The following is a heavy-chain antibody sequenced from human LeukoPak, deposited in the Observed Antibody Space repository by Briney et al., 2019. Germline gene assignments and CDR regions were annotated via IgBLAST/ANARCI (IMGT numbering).Heavy chain of an antibody. CDR3: ARAEPYGPLDY. V-gene: IGHV3-30-3*01. D-gene: IGHD4-17*01. J-gene: IGHJ4*02. CDR2: ISYDGSNK. CDR1: GFTFSSYA. Sequence: GGSLRLSCAASGFTFSSYAMHWVRQAPGKGLEWVAVISYDGSNKYYADSVKGRFTISRDNSKNTLYLQMNSLRAEDTAVYYCARAEPYGPLDYWGQGTLVTVSS.